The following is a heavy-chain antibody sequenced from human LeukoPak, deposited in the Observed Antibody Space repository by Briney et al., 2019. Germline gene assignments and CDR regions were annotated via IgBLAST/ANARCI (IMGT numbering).Heavy chain of an antibody. V-gene: IGHV5-51*01. Sequence: GESLKISCKTFGYSFTSYWIGWVRQLPGKGLEWMGIVFPGNSNTKYSPAFQGQVTISADKSVATAFLQWPSLKASDTAIYYCAMGHYYVRSAPSEVWQFDLWGRGTPVTVSS. CDR1: GYSFTSYW. CDR2: VFPGNSNT. CDR3: AMGHYYVRSAPSEVWQFDL. D-gene: IGHD3-10*02. J-gene: IGHJ2*01.